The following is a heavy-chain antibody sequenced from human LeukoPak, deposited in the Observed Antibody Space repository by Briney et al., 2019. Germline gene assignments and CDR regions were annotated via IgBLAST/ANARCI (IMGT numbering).Heavy chain of an antibody. V-gene: IGHV4-59*02. D-gene: IGHD5-12*01. CDR2: VSYSGGT. CDR3: ARAPMAITTSAFPDAFDF. CDR1: GDSVSGHY. J-gene: IGHJ3*01. Sequence: SETLSLTCTVSGDSVSGHYWSWIRQTPGKGLGWIGHVSYSGGTNYNPSLKRRVSISLDTSKNQFSLKLSSPAAADPAVYYCARAPMAITTSAFPDAFDFWGQGTMVTVSS.